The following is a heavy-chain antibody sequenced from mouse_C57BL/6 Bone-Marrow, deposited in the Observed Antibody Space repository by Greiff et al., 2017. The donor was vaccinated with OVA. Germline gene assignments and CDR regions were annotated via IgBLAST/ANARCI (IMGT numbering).Heavy chain of an antibody. J-gene: IGHJ1*03. CDR2: IYPRSGTT. CDR3: ARGATYGSRSYWYFEG. D-gene: IGHD1-1*01. V-gene: IGHV1-81*01. CDR1: GYTFTSYG. Sequence: VQLQQSGAELARPGASVKLSCKASGYTFTSYGISWVKQRTGQGLEWIGEIYPRSGTTYYNETFKGQATLTADKSSSTAYMELRSLTSEDSAVSFCARGATYGSRSYWYFEGWGTGTTVTVSA.